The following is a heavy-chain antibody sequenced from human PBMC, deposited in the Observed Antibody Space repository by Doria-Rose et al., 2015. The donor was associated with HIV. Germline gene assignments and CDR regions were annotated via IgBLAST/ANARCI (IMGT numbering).Heavy chain of an antibody. CDR3: ATTWSGYYLDY. D-gene: IGHD3-3*01. CDR2: IIPVLGIR. Sequence: PGQGLEWMGRIIPVLGIRNYAQKFQGRVTITADESTSTAYIELSNLRSEDTAVYYCATTWSGYYLDYWGQGTLVTVSS. V-gene: IGHV1-69*02. J-gene: IGHJ4*02.